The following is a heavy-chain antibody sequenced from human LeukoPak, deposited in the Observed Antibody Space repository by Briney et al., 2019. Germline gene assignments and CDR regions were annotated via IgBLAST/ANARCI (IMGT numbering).Heavy chain of an antibody. J-gene: IGHJ4*02. CDR3: AKGRGYCTGGSCYSDY. Sequence: GGSLRLSCTASGFTFSNYAMSWVRQAPGKGLEWVSTISGSDGSTYYADSVKGRFTISRDNSKNTLYLQMSSLRVEDTAIYYCAKGRGYCTGGSCYSDYWGQGTLVTVSS. CDR2: ISGSDGST. D-gene: IGHD2-15*01. CDR1: GFTFSNYA. V-gene: IGHV3-23*01.